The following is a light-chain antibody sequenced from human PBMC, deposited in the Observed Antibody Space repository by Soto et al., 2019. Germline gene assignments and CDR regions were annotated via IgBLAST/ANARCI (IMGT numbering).Light chain of an antibody. CDR3: IQALQTPIT. CDR2: LGS. CDR1: QSLLHSNGYNF. J-gene: IGKJ5*01. Sequence: DIVMTQSPLSLPVTPGEPASISCRSSQSLLHSNGYNFLDWYLQKPGQSPQLLIYLGSNRASGVPDRFSGSESGTDFTLKISRVEAEDVGVYYCIQALQTPITFGQGTRLEIK. V-gene: IGKV2-28*01.